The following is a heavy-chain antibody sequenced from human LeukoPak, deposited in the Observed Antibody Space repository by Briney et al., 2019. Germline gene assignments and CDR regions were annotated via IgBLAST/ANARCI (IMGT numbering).Heavy chain of an antibody. V-gene: IGHV1-2*02. Sequence: ASVKVSCKASGDTFTGYYMHWVRQAPGQGLEWMGWINPNSGGTNYAQKFQGRVTMTRDTSISTAYMELSRLRSDDTAVYYCARRYCSSTSCYTGDNWFDPWGQGTLVTVSS. CDR1: GDTFTGYY. J-gene: IGHJ5*02. CDR3: ARRYCSSTSCYTGDNWFDP. D-gene: IGHD2-2*02. CDR2: INPNSGGT.